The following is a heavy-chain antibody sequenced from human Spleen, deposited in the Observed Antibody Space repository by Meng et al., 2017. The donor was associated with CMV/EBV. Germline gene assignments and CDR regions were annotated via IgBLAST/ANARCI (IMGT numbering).Heavy chain of an antibody. V-gene: IGHV3-73*01. Sequence: GGSLRLSCAASGSTFSGSAMHWVRQASGKGLEWVGRIRSKANSYATAYAASVKGRFTISRDDSKNTAYLQMNSLKTEDTAVYYCTRRLSGSYRNYYYYGMDVWGQGTTVTVS. CDR3: TRRLSGSYRNYYYYGMDV. CDR1: GSTFSGSA. J-gene: IGHJ6*02. D-gene: IGHD1-26*01. CDR2: IRSKANSYAT.